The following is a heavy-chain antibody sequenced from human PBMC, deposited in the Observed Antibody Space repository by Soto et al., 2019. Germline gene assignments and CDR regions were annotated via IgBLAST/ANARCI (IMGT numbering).Heavy chain of an antibody. J-gene: IGHJ5*02. CDR3: TTDRLAYASGWQPTLFDP. D-gene: IGHD6-19*01. Sequence: GSLRLSCAASGFRFSNAWLNWVRQAPGKGLEWVGRITSKTDGGTIDYGAPVKGRFVISRDDSKNTLYLEMNSLKAEDTGVYYCTTDRLAYASGWQPTLFDPWGQGTLVTVSS. CDR2: ITSKTDGGTI. V-gene: IGHV3-15*07. CDR1: GFRFSNAW.